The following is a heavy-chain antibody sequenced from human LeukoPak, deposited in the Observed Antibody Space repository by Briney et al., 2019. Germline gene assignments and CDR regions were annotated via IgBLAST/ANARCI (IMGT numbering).Heavy chain of an antibody. CDR2: VFRTGHT. D-gene: IGHD2-21*02. J-gene: IGHJ4*02. CDR3: ARQASCAGGRYPHLDY. CDR1: GDSISPYY. V-gene: IGHV4-59*08. Sequence: PSETLSLTCNVSGDSISPYYWSWIRQPPGKGLEWVGYVFRTGHTNYNPSLRSRVTISLDTSKNQFSLKLTSMTAADTAVYFCARQASCAGGRYPHLDYWGQGTLVTVSS.